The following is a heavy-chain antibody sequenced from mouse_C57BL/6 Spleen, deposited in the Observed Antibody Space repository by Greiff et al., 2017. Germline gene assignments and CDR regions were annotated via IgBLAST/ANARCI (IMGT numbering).Heavy chain of an antibody. D-gene: IGHD3-2*02. CDR3: ATAQTTSFAY. CDR2: IYPGSGST. Sequence: QVQLQQPGAELVKPGASVKMSCKASGYTFTSYWITWVKQRPGHGLEWIGDIYPGSGSTNYNEKFKSKDTLTVDTSSSTAYMQLSSLTSEDSAVYDCATAQTTSFAYWGQGTLVTVSA. CDR1: GYTFTSYW. J-gene: IGHJ3*01. V-gene: IGHV1-55*01.